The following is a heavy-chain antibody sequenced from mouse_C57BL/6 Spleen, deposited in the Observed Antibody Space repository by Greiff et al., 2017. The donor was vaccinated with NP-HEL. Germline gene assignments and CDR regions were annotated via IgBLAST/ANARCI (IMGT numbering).Heavy chain of an antibody. J-gene: IGHJ1*03. D-gene: IGHD2-1*01. V-gene: IGHV1-82*01. CDR3: ARDYGNYGYFGV. CDR1: GYAFSSSW. Sequence: VQLQQSGPELVKPGASVKISCKASGYAFSSSWMNWVKQRPGKGLEWIGRIYPGDGATNYNGKFKGKGTLTADKSSSTAYMQLSSLTSEDSAVYFCARDYGNYGYFGVWGTGTTVTVSS. CDR2: IYPGDGAT.